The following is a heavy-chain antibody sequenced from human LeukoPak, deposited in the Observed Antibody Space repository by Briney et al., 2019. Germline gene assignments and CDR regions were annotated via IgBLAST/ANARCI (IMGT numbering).Heavy chain of an antibody. J-gene: IGHJ4*02. CDR2: VSGSGDDT. V-gene: IGHV3-23*01. CDR3: AKSDCSSIYCYVLDY. D-gene: IGHD2-2*01. Sequence: GGSLRLSCAGSGFSFSSHAMSWVRQAPGKGLEWVSAVSGSGDDTFYADSVKGRFTISRDYSQNTLFLEMNSLRAEDTALYYCAKSDCSSIYCYVLDYWGQGTLVTVSS. CDR1: GFSFSSHA.